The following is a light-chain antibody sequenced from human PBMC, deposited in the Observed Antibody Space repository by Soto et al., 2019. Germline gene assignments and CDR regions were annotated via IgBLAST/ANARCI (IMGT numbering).Light chain of an antibody. Sequence: QSVLAQRPSTSGSPGQSVTISCTGTSSDVGGYNYVSWYQQHPGKAPKLMIYEVNKRPSGVPDRFSGSKSGNTASLTVSGLQAEDEADYYCSSYAGSNNFVFGTGTKVTVL. J-gene: IGLJ1*01. CDR1: SSDVGGYNY. CDR3: SSYAGSNNFV. V-gene: IGLV2-8*01. CDR2: EVN.